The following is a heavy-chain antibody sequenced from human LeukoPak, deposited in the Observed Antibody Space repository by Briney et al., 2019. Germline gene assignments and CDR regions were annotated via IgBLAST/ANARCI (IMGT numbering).Heavy chain of an antibody. J-gene: IGHJ4*02. V-gene: IGHV3-33*01. CDR3: VTAVASYYFDY. CDR1: GFTFSSYG. Sequence: GGSLRLSCAASGFTFSSYGMHWVRQAPGKGLEWVAVIWYDGSNKYYADSVKGRFTISRVNSKNTLYLQMNSLRAEDTAVYYCVTAVASYYFDYWGQGTLVTVSS. D-gene: IGHD6-19*01. CDR2: IWYDGSNK.